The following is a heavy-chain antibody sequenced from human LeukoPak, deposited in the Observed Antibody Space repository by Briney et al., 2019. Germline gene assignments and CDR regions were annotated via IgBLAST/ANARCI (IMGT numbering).Heavy chain of an antibody. CDR2: ISSNGGST. V-gene: IGHV3-64*01. CDR3: ARLGVGDAFDI. CDR1: GFTFSSCA. J-gene: IGHJ3*02. D-gene: IGHD1-26*01. Sequence: PGGSLRLSCAASGFTFSSCAMLWVRQTPGKGLEYVSTISSNGGSTYYGNSVKGRFTISRDNSKNTLYLQMGSLRAEDMAVYHCARLGVGDAFDIWGQGTMVTVSS.